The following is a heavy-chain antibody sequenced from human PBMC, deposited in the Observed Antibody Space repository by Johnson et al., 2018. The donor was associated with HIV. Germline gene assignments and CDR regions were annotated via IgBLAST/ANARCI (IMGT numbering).Heavy chain of an antibody. Sequence: VQLVESGGGVVRPGRSLRLSCAASGFIFSSYAMHWVRQAPGKGLEYVSSISSNGGSTYYANSVKGRFTISRDNSKNTLYLQMNSLRPEDTAVYYCARDSSNSFRFEMYAFDIWGQGTMVTVSS. V-gene: IGHV3-64*01. CDR1: GFIFSSYA. CDR3: ARDSSNSFRFEMYAFDI. J-gene: IGHJ3*02. D-gene: IGHD6-6*01. CDR2: ISSNGGST.